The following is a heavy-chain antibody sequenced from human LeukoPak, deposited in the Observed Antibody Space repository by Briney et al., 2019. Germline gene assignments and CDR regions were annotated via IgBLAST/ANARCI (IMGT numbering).Heavy chain of an antibody. CDR2: ISYDGNNK. CDR3: AKDWVVRGVISY. D-gene: IGHD3-10*01. V-gene: IGHV3-30*18. J-gene: IGHJ4*02. CDR1: GFIFSAYG. Sequence: GGSLRLSCAASGFIFSAYGMHWVRQAPGKGLEWVAGISYDGNNKYYAESVKGRFTISRDNSKNTLYLQMNSLRAEDTAVYYCAKDWVVRGVISYWGQGTLVTVSS.